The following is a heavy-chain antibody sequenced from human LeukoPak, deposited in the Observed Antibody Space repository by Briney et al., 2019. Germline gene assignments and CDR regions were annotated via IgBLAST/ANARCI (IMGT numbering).Heavy chain of an antibody. CDR3: ARLVLGSGDY. J-gene: IGHJ4*02. CDR1: GYSISSGYY. CDR2: IYHSGST. D-gene: IGHD6-25*01. Sequence: SETLSLTCAVSGYSISSGYYWGWIRQPPGKGLEWIGSIYHSGSTCYNPSLKSRVTISVDTSKNQFSLKLSSVTAADAAVYYCARLVLGSGDYWGQGTLVTVSS. V-gene: IGHV4-38-2*01.